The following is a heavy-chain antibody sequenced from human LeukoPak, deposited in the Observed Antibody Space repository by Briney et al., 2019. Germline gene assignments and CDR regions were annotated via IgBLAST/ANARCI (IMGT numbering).Heavy chain of an antibody. CDR2: IYHSGST. V-gene: IGHV4-30-2*01. CDR1: GGSISSGGYY. D-gene: IGHD5-24*01. J-gene: IGHJ4*02. Sequence: PSQTLSLTCTVSGGSISSGGYYWSWIRQPPGKGLEWIGYIYHSGSTYYNPSLKSRVTISVDRSKNQFSLKLSSVTAADTAVYYCARETRRDGYNFDYWGQGTLVTVSS. CDR3: ARETRRDGYNFDY.